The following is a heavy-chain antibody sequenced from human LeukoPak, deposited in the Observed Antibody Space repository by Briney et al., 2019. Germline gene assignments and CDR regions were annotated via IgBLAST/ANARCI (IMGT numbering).Heavy chain of an antibody. J-gene: IGHJ4*02. Sequence: GGSLRLSCEASGFNVNVAYLSWVRQAPGKGLEWVSLINSVGSAYYADSVKGRFTISRDMSKNILYVQMNSLTTEDTAVYYCARDPRHNDYWGQGTLVTVSS. CDR1: GFNVNVAY. CDR2: INSVGSA. CDR3: ARDPRHNDY. V-gene: IGHV3-66*01.